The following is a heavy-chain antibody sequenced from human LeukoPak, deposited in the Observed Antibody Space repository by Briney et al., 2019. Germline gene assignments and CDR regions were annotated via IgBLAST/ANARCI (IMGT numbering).Heavy chain of an antibody. CDR1: GGSISSGGYS. CDR3: ARGYYYDSSGYPTDYFDY. Sequence: SETLSLTCAVSGGSISSGGYSWSWIRQPPGKGLEWIGYIYHSGSTYYNPSLKSRVTISVDRSKNQFSLKLSSVTAADTAVYYCARGYYYDSSGYPTDYFDYWGQGTLVTVSS. CDR2: IYHSGST. D-gene: IGHD3-22*01. J-gene: IGHJ4*02. V-gene: IGHV4-30-2*01.